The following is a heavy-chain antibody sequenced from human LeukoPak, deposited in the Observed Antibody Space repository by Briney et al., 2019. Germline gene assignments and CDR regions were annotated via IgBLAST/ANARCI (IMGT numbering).Heavy chain of an antibody. CDR1: AGTFSSYA. CDR3: ATVPNRYYDAFDI. V-gene: IGHV1-69*13. CDR2: IIPIFGTA. J-gene: IGHJ3*02. D-gene: IGHD2-8*01. Sequence: ASVKVSCKASAGTFSSYAISWVRQSPGQGLEWMGGIIPIFGTANYAQKFQGRVTITADESTSTAYMELSSLRSEDTAVYYCATVPNRYYDAFDIWGQGTMVTVSS.